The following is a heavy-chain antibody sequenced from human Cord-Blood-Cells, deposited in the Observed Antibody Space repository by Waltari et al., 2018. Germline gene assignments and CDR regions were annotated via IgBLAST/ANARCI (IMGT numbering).Heavy chain of an antibody. Sequence: QVQLQQWGAGLLKPSETLSLTCAVYGGSFSGYYWSWIRQPPGKGLAWIGEINHSGSTNYNPSLKSRSTIAVDTSKNQFSLKLSSVTAADTAVYYCARVNYYGSGSYTIDYWGQGTLVTVSS. CDR1: GGSFSGYY. D-gene: IGHD3-10*01. J-gene: IGHJ4*02. V-gene: IGHV4-34*01. CDR3: ARVNYYGSGSYTIDY. CDR2: INHSGST.